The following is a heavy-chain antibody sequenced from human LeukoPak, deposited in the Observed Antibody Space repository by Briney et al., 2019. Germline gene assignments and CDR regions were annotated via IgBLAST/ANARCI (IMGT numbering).Heavy chain of an antibody. V-gene: IGHV3-48*03. Sequence: GGSLRLSCAASGFTFGSFEMNWVRQAPGKGLEWLSYISSSGSNKYYADSLKCRFTISRDNAKNSLYLQMNSLTAEDTADYYCARDLGDYVGYDAFDIWGQGTRVTVSS. CDR1: GFTFGSFE. CDR2: ISSSGSNK. J-gene: IGHJ3*02. CDR3: ARDLGDYVGYDAFDI. D-gene: IGHD4-17*01.